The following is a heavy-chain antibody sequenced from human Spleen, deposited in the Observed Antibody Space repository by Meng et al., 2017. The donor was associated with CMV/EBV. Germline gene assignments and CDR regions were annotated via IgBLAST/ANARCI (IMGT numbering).Heavy chain of an antibody. V-gene: IGHV4-34*01. J-gene: IGHJ6*02. CDR2: INHSGST. CDR3: ARDSGSSSSWYFSGPDYYYGMDV. CDR1: GGSFSGYY. D-gene: IGHD6-13*01. Sequence: SETLSLTCAVYGGSFSGYYWSWIRQPPGKGLEWIGEINHSGSTNYNPSLKSRVTISVDTSKNQFSLKLSSVTAADTAVYYCARDSGSSSSWYFSGPDYYYGMDVWGQGTTVTVSS.